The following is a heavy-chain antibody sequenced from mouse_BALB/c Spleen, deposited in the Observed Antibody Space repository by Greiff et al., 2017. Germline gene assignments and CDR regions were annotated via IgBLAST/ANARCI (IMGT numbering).Heavy chain of an antibody. D-gene: IGHD2-14*01. CDR1: GFTFSSYA. CDR2: ISDGGSYT. J-gene: IGHJ3*01. Sequence: EVKVVESGGGLVKPGGSLKLSCAASGFTFSSYAMYWVRQTPEKRLEWVATISDGGSYTYYPDSVKGRFTISRDNAKNNLYLQMSSLKSEDTAMYYCARDYYRYDEFAYWGQGTLVTVSA. V-gene: IGHV5-4*02. CDR3: ARDYYRYDEFAY.